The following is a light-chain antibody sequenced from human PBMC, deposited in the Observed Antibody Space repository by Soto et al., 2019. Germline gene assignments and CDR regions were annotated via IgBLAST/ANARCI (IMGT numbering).Light chain of an antibody. J-gene: IGLJ3*02. CDR3: CSFGGTTTWV. CDR1: SSDVGSYNL. Sequence: QSVLTQPASVSGSPGESITISCTGTSSDVGSYNLVSWYQRHPGKAPQLMIYEVSKRPSGVSNRFSASKSGNTASLTISGLQAEDEADYYCCSFGGTTTWVFGGGTKLTV. V-gene: IGLV2-23*02. CDR2: EVS.